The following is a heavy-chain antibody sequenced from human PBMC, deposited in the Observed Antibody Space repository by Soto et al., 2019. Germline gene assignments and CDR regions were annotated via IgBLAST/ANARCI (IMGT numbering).Heavy chain of an antibody. CDR2: IIPILGIA. D-gene: IGHD3-10*01. CDR3: ARGRPMVRQSLFDP. J-gene: IGHJ5*02. CDR1: GGTFSSYT. Sequence: QVQLVQSGAEVKKPGSSVKVSCKASGGTFSSYTISWVRQAPGQGLEWMGRIIPILGIANYAQKFQGRVTISADKSTSTAYMELSSLRSEDTAVYYCARGRPMVRQSLFDPWGQGTLVAVSS. V-gene: IGHV1-69*02.